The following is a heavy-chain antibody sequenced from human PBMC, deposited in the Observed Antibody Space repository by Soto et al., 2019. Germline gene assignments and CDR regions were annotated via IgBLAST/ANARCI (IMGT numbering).Heavy chain of an antibody. J-gene: IGHJ4*02. V-gene: IGHV1-69*12. CDR3: ARYGGGYSYATEGRGYYFDY. CDR2: IIPIFGTA. Sequence: QVQLVQSGAEVKKPGSSVKVSCKASGGTFSSYAISWVRQAPGQGLEWMGGIIPIFGTANYAQKFQGRVTITADEPPRTAYRELSSLRAEDTAVYYCARYGGGYSYATEGRGYYFDYWGQGTLVTVSS. CDR1: GGTFSSYA. D-gene: IGHD5-18*01.